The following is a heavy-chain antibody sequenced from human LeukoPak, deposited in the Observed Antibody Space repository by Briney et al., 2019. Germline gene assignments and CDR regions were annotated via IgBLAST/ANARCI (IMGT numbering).Heavy chain of an antibody. CDR1: GFTFRSYS. CDR2: ISSSSSYI. Sequence: GGSLRLSCAASGFTFRSYSMHWVRQAPGKGLEWVSSISSSSSYIYYADSVKGRFTISRDNAKNSLYLQMNSLRAEDTAVYYCAGQGGLGGDYWGQGTLVTVSS. D-gene: IGHD6-25*01. V-gene: IGHV3-21*01. J-gene: IGHJ4*02. CDR3: AGQGGLGGDY.